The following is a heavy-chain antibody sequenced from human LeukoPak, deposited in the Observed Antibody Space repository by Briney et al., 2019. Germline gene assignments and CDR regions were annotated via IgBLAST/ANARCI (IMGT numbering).Heavy chain of an antibody. Sequence: GSSVKVSCKASGGTFSSYAISWVRQAPGQGLEWMGRIIPILGIANHAQKFQGRVTITADKSTSTAYMELSSLRSEDTAVYYCATGENYGPYYFDYWGQGTLVTVSS. CDR2: IIPILGIA. CDR3: ATGENYGPYYFDY. CDR1: GGTFSSYA. J-gene: IGHJ4*02. V-gene: IGHV1-69*04. D-gene: IGHD4-17*01.